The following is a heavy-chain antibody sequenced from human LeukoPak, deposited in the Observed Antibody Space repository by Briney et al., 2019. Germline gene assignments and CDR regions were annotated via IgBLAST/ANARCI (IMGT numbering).Heavy chain of an antibody. Sequence: PGGSLRLSCAASGFTFSSYAMSWVRQAPGKGLEWVSAISGSGGSTYYADSVKGRFTISRHNSKNTLYLQMNSLRAEDTAVYYCARERALSEGGELFYYYFDYWGQGTLVTVSS. CDR3: ARERALSEGGELFYYYFDY. J-gene: IGHJ4*02. CDR1: GFTFSSYA. V-gene: IGHV3-23*01. CDR2: ISGSGGST. D-gene: IGHD3-10*01.